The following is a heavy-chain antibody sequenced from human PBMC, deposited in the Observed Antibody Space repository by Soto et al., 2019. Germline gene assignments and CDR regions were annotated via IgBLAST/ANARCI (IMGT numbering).Heavy chain of an antibody. Sequence: PSETLSLTCTVSGGSISSYYWSWIRQPPGKGLEWIGYIYYIGSTNYNPSLKSRVTISVDTSKNQFSLKLSSVTAADTAVYYCARGRLRFLEWSPNWFDPWGQGTLVTVSS. CDR1: GGSISSYY. CDR2: IYYIGST. V-gene: IGHV4-59*01. CDR3: ARGRLRFLEWSPNWFDP. J-gene: IGHJ5*02. D-gene: IGHD3-3*01.